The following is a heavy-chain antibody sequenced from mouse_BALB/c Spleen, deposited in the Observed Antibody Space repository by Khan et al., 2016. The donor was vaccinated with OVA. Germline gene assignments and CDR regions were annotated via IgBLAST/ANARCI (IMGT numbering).Heavy chain of an antibody. CDR1: GFTFSTYG. CDR2: ISTGGAYT. J-gene: IGHJ3*01. D-gene: IGHD1-1*01. Sequence: EVELVESGGDFVRPGGSLKLSCAASGFTFSTYGMSWVRQTPDKRLEWVATISTGGAYTYYPDSVKGRFTISRDNAKNTLYLQLSSLKSDDTAIYYCARLAYYYNREGFAYWGQGTLVTVSA. CDR3: ARLAYYYNREGFAY. V-gene: IGHV5-6*01.